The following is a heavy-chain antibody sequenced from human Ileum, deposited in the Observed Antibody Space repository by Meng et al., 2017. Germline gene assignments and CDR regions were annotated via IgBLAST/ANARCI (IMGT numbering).Heavy chain of an antibody. CDR2: IFQSGST. CDR3: AKAAAYNLDI. D-gene: IGHD1-14*01. V-gene: IGHV4-4*02. J-gene: IGHJ4*02. Sequence: VQVQESGPGLVQPSGPLSLTCAVSGVSISSAIWWGWVRQPPGKGLEWIGEIFQSGSTNYNPSLKSRVSISVDKSKNHLSLSLSSVTAADTAVYYCAKAAAYNLDIWGQGALVTVSS. CDR1: GVSISSAIW.